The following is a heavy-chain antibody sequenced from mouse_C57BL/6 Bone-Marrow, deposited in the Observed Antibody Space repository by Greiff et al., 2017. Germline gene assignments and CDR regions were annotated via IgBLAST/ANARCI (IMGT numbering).Heavy chain of an antibody. D-gene: IGHD2-2*01. CDR1: GYTFTSYW. Sequence: QVQLKQSGAELVMPGASVKLSCKASGYTFTSYWMHWVKQRPGQGLEWIGEIDPSDSYTNYNQKFKGKSTLTVDKSSSTAYMQLSSLTSEDSAVYCCAGYGYDEAYWGQGTLVTVSA. J-gene: IGHJ3*01. V-gene: IGHV1-69*01. CDR2: IDPSDSYT. CDR3: AGYGYDEAY.